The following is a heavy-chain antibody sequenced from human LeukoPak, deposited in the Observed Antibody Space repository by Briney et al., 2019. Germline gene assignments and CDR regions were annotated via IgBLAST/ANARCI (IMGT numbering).Heavy chain of an antibody. V-gene: IGHV3-7*01. CDR2: VNQGGTEK. CDR3: HMDG. CDR1: GFTFSSQW. J-gene: IGHJ6*03. Sequence: GGSLRLSCAASGFTFSSQWMGWVRQAPGKGPEWVANVNQGGTEKFYVDSVKGRFTISRDNAENSLYLQMNSLRVEDTAVYFYHMDGWGEGTTVTVSS.